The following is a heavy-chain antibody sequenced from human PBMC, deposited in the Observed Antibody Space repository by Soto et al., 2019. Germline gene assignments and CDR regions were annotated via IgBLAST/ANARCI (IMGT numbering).Heavy chain of an antibody. D-gene: IGHD6-6*01. CDR2: INPNSGDT. CDR3: ARERYSSSSGGYYYYYGMDV. V-gene: IGHV1-2*04. J-gene: IGHJ6*02. CDR1: GYTFTGYY. Sequence: ASVKVSCKASGYTFTGYYMHWVRQAPGQGLEWMGWINPNSGDTNYAQKFQGWVTMTRDTSISTAYMELSRLRSDDTAVYYCARERYSSSSGGYYYYYGMDVWGQGTTVTVSS.